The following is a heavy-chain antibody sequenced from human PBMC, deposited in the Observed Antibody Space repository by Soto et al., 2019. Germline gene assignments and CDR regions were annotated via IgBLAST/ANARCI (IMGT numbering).Heavy chain of an antibody. CDR2: INHSGST. J-gene: IGHJ4*02. Sequence: SETLSLTCAVYGGSFSGYYWSWIRQPPGKGLEWIGEINHSGSTNYIPSLKSRVTISVDTSKNQFSLKLSSVTAADTAVYYCARGQWPGSGNDYWGQGTLVTVSS. CDR1: GGSFSGYY. D-gene: IGHD6-19*01. V-gene: IGHV4-34*01. CDR3: ARGQWPGSGNDY.